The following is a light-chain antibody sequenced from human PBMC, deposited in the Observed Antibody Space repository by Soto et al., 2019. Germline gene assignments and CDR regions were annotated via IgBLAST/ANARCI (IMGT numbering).Light chain of an antibody. CDR1: QSVRNK. V-gene: IGKV3-15*01. CDR3: QKYNSAGT. Sequence: EIGVTQSPATLSVSTGERATLSCRVSQSVRNKLAWYQHKPGQTPRVIIYDTSTRAAGIPARFSGSGYGTYFTLTISSLQSEDVATYYCQKYNSAGTFGQGAKVDIK. J-gene: IGKJ1*01. CDR2: DTS.